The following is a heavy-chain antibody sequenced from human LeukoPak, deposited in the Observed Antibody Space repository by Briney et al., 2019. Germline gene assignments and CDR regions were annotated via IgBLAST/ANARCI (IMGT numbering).Heavy chain of an antibody. CDR1: GFTFSSYG. J-gene: IGHJ1*01. V-gene: IGHV3-23*01. CDR3: ARWGSYSREYFQH. D-gene: IGHD1-26*01. CDR2: ISGSGGST. Sequence: GGSLRLSCAASGFTFSSYGMSWVRQAPGKWLEWVSSISGSGGSTYYADSVKGRFTISRDNSKNTLYLQMKSLRAADTAVYYCARWGSYSREYFQHWGQGTLVTVSS.